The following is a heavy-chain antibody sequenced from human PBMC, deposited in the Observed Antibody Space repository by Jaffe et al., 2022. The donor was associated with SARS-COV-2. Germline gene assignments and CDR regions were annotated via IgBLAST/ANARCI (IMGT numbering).Heavy chain of an antibody. J-gene: IGHJ5*02. CDR3: AHSSPRGYYDSSGYKTVGYNWFDP. D-gene: IGHD3-22*01. V-gene: IGHV2-5*02. Sequence: QITLKESGPTLVKPTQTLTLTCTFSGFSLSTSGVGVGWIRQPPGKALEWLALIYWDDDKRYSPSLKSRLTITKDTSKNQVVLTMTNMDPVDTATYYCAHSSPRGYYDSSGYKTVGYNWFDPWGQGTLVTVSS. CDR2: IYWDDDK. CDR1: GFSLSTSGVG.